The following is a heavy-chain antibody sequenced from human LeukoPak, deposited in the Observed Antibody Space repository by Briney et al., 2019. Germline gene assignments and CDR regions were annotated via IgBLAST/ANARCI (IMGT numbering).Heavy chain of an antibody. J-gene: IGHJ6*02. CDR1: GCTFSSYW. CDR3: ATGGGLDV. V-gene: IGHV3-7*03. Sequence: GGSLRLSCAASGCTFSSYWMNWARQAPGKGLEWVASINHNGTVNYYVDAVKGRFTISRDTAKNSRDLQMSNLRAADTAVYVCATGGGLDVWGQGATVTVSS. CDR2: INHNGTVN. D-gene: IGHD3-10*01.